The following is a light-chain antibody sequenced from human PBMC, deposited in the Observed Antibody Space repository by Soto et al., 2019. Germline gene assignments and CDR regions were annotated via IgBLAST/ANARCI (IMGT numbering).Light chain of an antibody. J-gene: IGLJ2*01. CDR3: SSYAGNNNKMV. V-gene: IGLV2-8*01. CDR2: EVS. Sequence: QSALTQPPSASGSPGQSVTISCTGTSSDVGVYNYVSWYQQHPGKAPKLMIFEVSKRPSGAPDRFSGSKSGNTASLTVSGLQAEDEADYYCSSYAGNNNKMVFGGGTKLTVL. CDR1: SSDVGVYNY.